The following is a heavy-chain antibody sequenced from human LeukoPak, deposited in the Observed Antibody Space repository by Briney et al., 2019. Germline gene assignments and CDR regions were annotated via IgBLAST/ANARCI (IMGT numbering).Heavy chain of an antibody. CDR2: ISGSGGST. CDR3: AKDLWFGEQGDY. Sequence: GGSLRLSCAASGFTFSSYAMSWVRQAPGKGLEGVSAISGSGGSTYYADSVKGRFTISRDNSKNTLYLQMNSLRAEDTAVYYCAKDLWFGEQGDYWGQGTLVTVSS. V-gene: IGHV3-23*01. D-gene: IGHD3-10*01. CDR1: GFTFSSYA. J-gene: IGHJ4*02.